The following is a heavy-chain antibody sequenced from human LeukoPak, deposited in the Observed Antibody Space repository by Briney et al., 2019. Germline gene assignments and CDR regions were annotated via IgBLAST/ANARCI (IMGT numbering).Heavy chain of an antibody. CDR1: GFTFSSYA. CDR2: ISYDGSNK. V-gene: IGHV3-30-3*01. CDR3: ARAPPFWSGYYRGMGYFDY. D-gene: IGHD3-3*01. J-gene: IGHJ4*02. Sequence: PGGSLRLSCAASGFTFSSYAMRWVRQAPGKGLEWVAVISYDGSNKYYADSVKGRFTISRDNSKNTLYLQMNSLRAEDTAVYYCARAPPFWSGYYRGMGYFDYWGQGTLVTVSS.